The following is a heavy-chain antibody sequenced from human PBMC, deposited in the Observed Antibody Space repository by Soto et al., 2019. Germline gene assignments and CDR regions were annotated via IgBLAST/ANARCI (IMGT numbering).Heavy chain of an antibody. D-gene: IGHD2-21*01. CDR3: VRGRDSGLYYFDS. Sequence: EVQLVESGGDLVQPGGSLRLSCAASGFTFGIYDMHWVRQATGKGLEWVSTINTAGDTYSPGSVKGRFTISRENAKNSLYRQMNSLRVDDTAVYFCVRGRDSGLYYFDSWGQGTLVTVSS. CDR1: GFTFGIYD. J-gene: IGHJ4*02. CDR2: INTAGDT. V-gene: IGHV3-13*01.